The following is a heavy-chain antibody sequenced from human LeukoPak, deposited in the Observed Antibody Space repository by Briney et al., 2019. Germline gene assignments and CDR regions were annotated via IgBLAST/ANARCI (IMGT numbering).Heavy chain of an antibody. J-gene: IGHJ4*02. V-gene: IGHV4-34*01. CDR1: GGSFSGYY. Sequence: PSETLSLTCAVYGGSFSGYYWSWIRQPPGKGLEWIGEINHSGSTNYNPSLKSRVTISVDTSKNQFSLKLSSVTAADTAVYYCARPLVGAILDWGQGTLVTVSS. CDR3: ARPLVGAILD. CDR2: INHSGST. D-gene: IGHD1-26*01.